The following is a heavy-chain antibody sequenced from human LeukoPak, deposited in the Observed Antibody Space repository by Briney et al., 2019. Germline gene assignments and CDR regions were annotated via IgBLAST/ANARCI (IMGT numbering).Heavy chain of an antibody. CDR1: GGSISSYY. Sequence: PSETLYLTCTVSGGSISSYYWSWIRQPPGKGLEWIGYSYYSGSTNYNPSLKSRVTISVDTSKNQSSLKLSSVTAADTAVYYCARGSSSSSFFFDYWGQGTLVTVSS. CDR3: ARGSSSSSFFFDY. J-gene: IGHJ4*02. D-gene: IGHD6-6*01. V-gene: IGHV4-59*01. CDR2: SYYSGST.